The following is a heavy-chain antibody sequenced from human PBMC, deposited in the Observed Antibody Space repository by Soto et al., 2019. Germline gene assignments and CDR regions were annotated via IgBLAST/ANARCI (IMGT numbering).Heavy chain of an antibody. Sequence: QVRLEESGPGLVKPSETLSLICSVSGGSVNNANYFWNWIRHHPENGLEWIGYIYYSGSTRYNQSFKTRATLSIDTSKNQFSLRLNSVTVADTAVYFCARDADYGGSRGGMDVWGRGTTVTVSS. CDR3: ARDADYGGSRGGMDV. CDR2: IYYSGST. J-gene: IGHJ6*02. D-gene: IGHD4-17*01. V-gene: IGHV4-31*03. CDR1: GGSVNNANYF.